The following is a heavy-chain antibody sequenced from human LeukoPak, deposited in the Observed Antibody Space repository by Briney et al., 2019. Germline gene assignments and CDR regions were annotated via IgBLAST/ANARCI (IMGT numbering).Heavy chain of an antibody. CDR1: GYSFTSYW. CDR3: ARDYYGSGSYYPGGYFDY. CDR2: IYPGDSDT. D-gene: IGHD3-10*01. J-gene: IGHJ4*02. Sequence: GESLKISCKGSGYSFTSYWIGWVRQMPGKGLEWMGIIYPGDSDTRYSPSFQGQVTISADKSISTAYLQWSSLKASDTAMYYCARDYYGSGSYYPGGYFDYWGQGTLVTVSS. V-gene: IGHV5-51*01.